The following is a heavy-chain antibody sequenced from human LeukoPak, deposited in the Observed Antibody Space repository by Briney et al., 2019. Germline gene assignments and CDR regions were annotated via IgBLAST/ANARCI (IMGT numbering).Heavy chain of an antibody. Sequence: GGSLRLSCAASGFTFSSYAMSWVRQAPGKGLEWVAVISYDGSNKYYADPVKGRFTISRDNSKNTLYLQMNSLRAEDTAVYYCARGGYYDSSGYRGYFDYWGQGTLVTVSS. CDR3: ARGGYYDSSGYRGYFDY. J-gene: IGHJ4*02. D-gene: IGHD3-22*01. V-gene: IGHV3-30*04. CDR2: ISYDGSNK. CDR1: GFTFSSYA.